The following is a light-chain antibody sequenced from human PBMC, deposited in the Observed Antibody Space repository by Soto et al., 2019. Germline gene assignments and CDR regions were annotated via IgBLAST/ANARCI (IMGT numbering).Light chain of an antibody. J-gene: IGKJ1*01. CDR3: LQNNRYPWT. CDR2: AAS. CDR1: QDISDF. Sequence: EIQMTQSPSGMSASLGGRVTMAFLASQDISDFLAWFQQKPGEVPKRLIYAASSLESGVPSRFSGSGSGTEFTLTISSLQPEDFATYYCLQNNRYPWTFGQGTKVDI. V-gene: IGKV1-17*03.